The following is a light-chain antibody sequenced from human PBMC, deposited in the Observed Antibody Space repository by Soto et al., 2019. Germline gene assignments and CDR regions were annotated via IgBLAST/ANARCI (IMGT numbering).Light chain of an antibody. V-gene: IGKV3-15*01. CDR1: QCVGSN. CDR3: QQYNTWPRT. CDR2: GAS. Sequence: ETVMTQSPATLSVSPGQGATLSSWASQCVGSNLAWYQQKPGQAPKLLIYGASTRHNGIPARFSGSGSGTEFTLTISSLQSEDFAVYYCQQYNTWPRTFGQGTKVDIK. J-gene: IGKJ1*01.